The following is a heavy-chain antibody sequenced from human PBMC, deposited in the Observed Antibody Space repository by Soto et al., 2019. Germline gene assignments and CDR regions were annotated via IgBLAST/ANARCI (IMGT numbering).Heavy chain of an antibody. Sequence: ETLSLTCTVSGASISSYYWSWTRQPPGKGLEWIGNIYFSGSTNYNPSLKSRVTMSVDTSKNQFSLKLTSVTAADTAVYYCARHWGRGAAGTCYNWGQGTLVTVSS. V-gene: IGHV4-59*08. D-gene: IGHD6-13*01. CDR2: IYFSGST. CDR3: ARHWGRGAAGTCYN. CDR1: GASISSYY. J-gene: IGHJ4*02.